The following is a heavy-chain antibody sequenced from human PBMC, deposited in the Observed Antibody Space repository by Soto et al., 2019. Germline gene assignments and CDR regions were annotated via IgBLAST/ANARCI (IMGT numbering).Heavy chain of an antibody. CDR1: GNTFIGYA. J-gene: IGHJ5*02. CDR3: ARRVSGWFDP. D-gene: IGHD2-8*01. Sequence: ASVKVSCKASGNTFIGYAVHWLRLAPGQGLEWMGWINTDTENTKYSQKFQGRLAISRDTSASTVYMELSSLKSQDTTVYYCARRVSGWFDPWGQGSLVTVSS. V-gene: IGHV1-3*04. CDR2: INTDTENT.